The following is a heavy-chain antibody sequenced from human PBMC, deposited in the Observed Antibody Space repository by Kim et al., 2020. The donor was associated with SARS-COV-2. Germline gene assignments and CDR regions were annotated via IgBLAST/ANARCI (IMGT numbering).Heavy chain of an antibody. D-gene: IGHD5-18*01. Sequence: LKSRVTISVDTSKNQFSLKLSSVTAADTAVYYCARDPQYSYGPYYYGMDVWGQGTTVTVSS. J-gene: IGHJ6*02. V-gene: IGHV4-31*02. CDR3: ARDPQYSYGPYYYGMDV.